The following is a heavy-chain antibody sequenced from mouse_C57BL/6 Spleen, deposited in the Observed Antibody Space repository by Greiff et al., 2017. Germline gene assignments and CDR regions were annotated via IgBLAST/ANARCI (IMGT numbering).Heavy chain of an antibody. Sequence: QVQLQQPGAELVKPGASVKLSCKASGYTFTSYWMKWVKQRHGPGLEWIGEIDPSDSYTNYNQKLKGKATLTVEPSSSAAYMQLTSLTSEDSAVYYCARGWDEVAYWGQGTLVTVSA. D-gene: IGHD4-1*01. CDR3: ARGWDEVAY. CDR2: IDPSDSYT. CDR1: GYTFTSYW. J-gene: IGHJ3*01. V-gene: IGHV1-50*01.